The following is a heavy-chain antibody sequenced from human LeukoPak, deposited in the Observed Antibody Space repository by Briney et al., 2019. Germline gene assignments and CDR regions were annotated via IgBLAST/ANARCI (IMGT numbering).Heavy chain of an antibody. D-gene: IGHD2-2*01. J-gene: IGHJ4*02. Sequence: SETLSLTCAVYGGSFSGYYWSWIRQPPGKGLEWIGEINHSGSTNYNPSLKSRVTISVDTSKNQFSLKLSSVTAADTAVYYCAMLNVVPAATNFDYRGQGTLVTVSS. CDR1: GGSFSGYY. CDR2: INHSGST. V-gene: IGHV4-34*01. CDR3: AMLNVVPAATNFDY.